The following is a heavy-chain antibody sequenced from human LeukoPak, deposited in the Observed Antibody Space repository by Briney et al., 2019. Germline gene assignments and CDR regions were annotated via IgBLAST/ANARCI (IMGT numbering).Heavy chain of an antibody. V-gene: IGHV3-23*01. Sequence: PGGSLRLSCAASGFTFSDYAMNWVRQAPGKGLEWVSAIGGGGGSPYYADSVKGRFTISRDNSRNTLYLQMDGLSAEDAAVYYCAKAPPGTAHYYFDSWGQGTLVTVSS. CDR3: AKAPPGTAHYYFDS. D-gene: IGHD3-10*01. J-gene: IGHJ4*02. CDR2: IGGGGGSP. CDR1: GFTFSDYA.